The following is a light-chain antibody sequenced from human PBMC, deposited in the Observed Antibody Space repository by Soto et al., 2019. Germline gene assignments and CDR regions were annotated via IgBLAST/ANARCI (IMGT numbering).Light chain of an antibody. V-gene: IGLV1-51*01. J-gene: IGLJ3*02. CDR2: DNN. CDR3: GTWDSSLSAWV. CDR1: NSNIGNNF. Sequence: QSVLTQPPSVSAAPGQKVTISCSGSNSNIGNNFVSWYQQVPGTAPKLLIYDNNNRPSGIPDRFSGSKSGTSATLGITGLQTGDEADYCCGTWDSSLSAWVFGGGTKLTVL.